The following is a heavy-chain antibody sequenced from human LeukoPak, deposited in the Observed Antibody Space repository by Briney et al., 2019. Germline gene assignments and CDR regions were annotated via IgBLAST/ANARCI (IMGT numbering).Heavy chain of an antibody. CDR1: GVSISSSSYY. CDR2: IYYSGST. CDR3: ARHRTYYYDSSGYYTR. V-gene: IGHV4-39*01. Sequence: PSETLSLTCTVSGVSISSSSYYWGWIRQPPGKGLEWIGSIYYSGSTYYNPSLKSRVTISVDTSKNQFSLKLSSVTAADTAVYYCARHRTYYYDSSGYYTRWGQGTLVTVSS. D-gene: IGHD3-22*01. J-gene: IGHJ4*02.